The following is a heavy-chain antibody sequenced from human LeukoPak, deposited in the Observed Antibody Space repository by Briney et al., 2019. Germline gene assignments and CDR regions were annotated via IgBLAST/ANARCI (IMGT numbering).Heavy chain of an antibody. CDR1: GDSVPSNSAA. CDR3: ARASPSFYYDLGGMDV. Sequence: SQTLPLTCGISGDSVPSNSAAWNWIRQSPSGGLEWLGRTYYRSRWYNDYALSVKSRIIINPDPSKNQFSLQLNSVTPEDAAVYYCARASPSFYYDLGGMDVWGQGTTVTVSS. CDR2: TYYRSRWYN. V-gene: IGHV6-1*01. D-gene: IGHD3/OR15-3a*01. J-gene: IGHJ6*02.